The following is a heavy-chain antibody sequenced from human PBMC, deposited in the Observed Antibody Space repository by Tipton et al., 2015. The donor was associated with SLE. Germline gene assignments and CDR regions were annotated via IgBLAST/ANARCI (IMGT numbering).Heavy chain of an antibody. J-gene: IGHJ4*02. Sequence: SGFTFSSYSMNWVRQAPGKGLEWVSSISSSSSYIYYADSVKGRFTISRDNAKNSLYLQMNSLRAEDTAVYYCAREGSTGYFDYWGQGTLVTVSS. V-gene: IGHV3-21*01. CDR2: ISSSSSYI. D-gene: IGHD2-8*02. CDR3: AREGSTGYFDY. CDR1: GFTFSSYS.